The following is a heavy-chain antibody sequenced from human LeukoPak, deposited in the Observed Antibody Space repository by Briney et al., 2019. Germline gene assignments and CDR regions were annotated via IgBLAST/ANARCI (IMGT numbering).Heavy chain of an antibody. CDR2: LQYDRTNV. Sequence: GGSLRLSCAASGFTFNTYGMHWVRQAPGKGLEWVAYLQYDRTNVQYADSVRGRFTISRDNSKNILYLQMNSLRAEDTAVYYCARDKTRIVGATSTFDYWGQGTLVTVSS. CDR1: GFTFNTYG. CDR3: ARDKTRIVGATSTFDY. J-gene: IGHJ4*02. V-gene: IGHV3-30*02. D-gene: IGHD1-26*01.